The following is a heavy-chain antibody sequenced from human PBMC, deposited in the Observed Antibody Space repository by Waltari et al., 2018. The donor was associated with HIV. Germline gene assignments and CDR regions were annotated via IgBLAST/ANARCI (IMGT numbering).Heavy chain of an antibody. J-gene: IGHJ5*02. D-gene: IGHD3-9*01. CDR2: INAGNGNT. CDR1: GYTFTTYT. V-gene: IGHV1-3*01. CDR3: ARTYDILTGFGWFDP. Sequence: QVQLVQSGAEVKNPGASVKVSCEASGYTFTTYTIHWVRQAPGQRLEGMGWINAGNGNTKYSQNFQDRVTFTRDTSASTAYMELSSLRSEDTALYYCARTYDILTGFGWFDPWGQGTLVTVSS.